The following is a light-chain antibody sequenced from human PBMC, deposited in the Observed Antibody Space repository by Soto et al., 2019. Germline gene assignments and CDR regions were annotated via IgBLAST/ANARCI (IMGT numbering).Light chain of an antibody. J-gene: IGKJ1*01. CDR3: QQYNWPPTWT. V-gene: IGKV3-15*01. CDR1: QSVSNN. CDR2: GAS. Sequence: EIVMTQSPGTVSVSPGERATLSCRASQSVSNNLAWYQQKPGQAPRLLIYGASTRATGIPARFSGSGSGTEFTLTISSLQSEDFGVYDCQQYNWPPTWTFGQGTKVEIK.